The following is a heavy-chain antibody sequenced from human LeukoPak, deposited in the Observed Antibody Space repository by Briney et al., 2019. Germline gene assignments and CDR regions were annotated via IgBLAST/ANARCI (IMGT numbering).Heavy chain of an antibody. Sequence: ASLKGSCKASGYTFTSYGISWVRQTPGQGLERVGWISSYNGNTNYAQELQGKVTMTTDTSTSTAYMELRILRSDDTAVYYCARLYDSSGGVYFDYWGQGTLVTVSS. D-gene: IGHD3-22*01. CDR2: ISSYNGNT. CDR1: GYTFTSYG. V-gene: IGHV1-18*01. J-gene: IGHJ4*02. CDR3: ARLYDSSGGVYFDY.